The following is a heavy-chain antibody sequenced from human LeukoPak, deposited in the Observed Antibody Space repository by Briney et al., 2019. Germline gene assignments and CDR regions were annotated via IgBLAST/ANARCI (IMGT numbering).Heavy chain of an antibody. V-gene: IGHV4-61*02. J-gene: IGHJ3*02. D-gene: IGHD3-22*01. CDR3: ARGPYSYDSSGALDI. CDR1: GDSISSGDYY. CDR2: ISSSGST. Sequence: SETLSLTCTVSGDSISSGDYYWSWIRRPDGKGLEWIGRISSSGSTDYNPSHKSLVTISVHTYKNQFSPKLCSGTAADTAVYFCARGPYSYDSSGALDIWGQGTMVTVS.